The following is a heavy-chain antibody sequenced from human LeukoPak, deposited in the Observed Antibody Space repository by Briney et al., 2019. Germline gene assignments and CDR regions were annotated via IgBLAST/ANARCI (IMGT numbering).Heavy chain of an antibody. V-gene: IGHV3-7*01. D-gene: IGHD3-10*01. CDR2: IKQDGSEK. J-gene: IGHJ6*02. CDR3: AGVGASMVRGVIILHYYYGMDV. Sequence: GGSLRLSCAASGFTFSSYWMSWVRQAPGKGLEWVANIKQDGSEKYYVDSVKGRFTISRDNAKNSLYLQMNSLRAEDTAVYYCAGVGASMVRGVIILHYYYGMDVWGQGTTVTVSS. CDR1: GFTFSSYW.